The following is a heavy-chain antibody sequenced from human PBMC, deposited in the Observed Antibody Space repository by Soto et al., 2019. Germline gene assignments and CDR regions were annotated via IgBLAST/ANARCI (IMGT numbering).Heavy chain of an antibody. J-gene: IGHJ5*02. CDR1: GYTFTSYD. D-gene: IGHD6-19*01. CDR3: ARGSHSSGWMDGHYNWFDP. V-gene: IGHV1-8*01. CDR2: MNPNSGNT. Sequence: QVQLVQSGAEVKKPGASVKVSCKASGYTFTSYDINWVRQATGQGLEWMGWMNPNSGNTGYAQKFQGRVTMTRNTSISTAYMELSSLRSEDTAVYYCARGSHSSGWMDGHYNWFDPWGQGTLVTVSS.